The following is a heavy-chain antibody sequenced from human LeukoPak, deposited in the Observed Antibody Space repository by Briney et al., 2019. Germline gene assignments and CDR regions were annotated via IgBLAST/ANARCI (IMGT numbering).Heavy chain of an antibody. Sequence: ASVKVSCKASGYTFTSYDINWVRQATGQGLEWMGWMNPNSGNTGYAQKFQGRVTMTRNTSISTAYMELSSLRSEDTAVYYCARVPGPTYYYDSSGYYFNYWGQGTLVTVSS. D-gene: IGHD3-22*01. J-gene: IGHJ4*02. CDR3: ARVPGPTYYYDSSGYYFNY. CDR2: MNPNSGNT. V-gene: IGHV1-8*01. CDR1: GYTFTSYD.